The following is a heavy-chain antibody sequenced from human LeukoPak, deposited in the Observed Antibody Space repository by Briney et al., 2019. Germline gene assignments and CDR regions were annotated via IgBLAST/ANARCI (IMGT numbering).Heavy chain of an antibody. D-gene: IGHD3-22*01. CDR3: ARENYYDRNWFDP. J-gene: IGHJ5*02. CDR1: GFTVSSNY. V-gene: IGHV3-53*01. Sequence: GGSLRLSCAASGFTVSSNYMSWVRQAPGKGLDWVSVIYSGGSTYYADSVKGRFTISRDNSKNTLYLQMNSLRAEDTAVYYCARENYYDRNWFDPWGQGTLVTVSS. CDR2: IYSGGST.